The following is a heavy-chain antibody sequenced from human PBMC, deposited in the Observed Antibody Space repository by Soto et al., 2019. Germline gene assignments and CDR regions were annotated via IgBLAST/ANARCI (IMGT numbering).Heavy chain of an antibody. CDR2: IIPIFGTA. J-gene: IGHJ4*02. V-gene: IGHV1-69*06. CDR3: ARDSSGWLDY. CDR1: GGTFSGYA. Sequence: SVKVSCKASGGTFSGYAISWVRQAPGQGLEWMGGIIPIFGTANYAQKFQGRVTITADKSTSTAYMELSSLRSEDTAEYYCARDSSGWLDYWGQGTLVTVSS. D-gene: IGHD6-19*01.